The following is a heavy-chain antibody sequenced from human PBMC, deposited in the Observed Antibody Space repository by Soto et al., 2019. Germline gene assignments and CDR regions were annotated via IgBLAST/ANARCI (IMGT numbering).Heavy chain of an antibody. CDR3: ARDRDFWSGYMDGMDV. Sequence: GGSLRLSCAASGFTVSSYYMSWVRQAPGKGLEWVSLIYSDGSTYYADSVKGRFTISRDNSKNTLYLEMNSLRAEDTAVYYCARDRDFWSGYMDGMDVWGQGTTVTVSS. J-gene: IGHJ6*02. D-gene: IGHD3-3*01. CDR2: IYSDGST. CDR1: GFTVSSYY. V-gene: IGHV3-66*01.